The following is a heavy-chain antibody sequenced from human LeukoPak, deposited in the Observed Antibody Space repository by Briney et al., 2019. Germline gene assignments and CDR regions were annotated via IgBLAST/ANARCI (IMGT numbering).Heavy chain of an antibody. CDR3: ARAGGRSWFDP. V-gene: IGHV1-69*06. Sequence: SVKVSCKASGGTFSSYAISWVRQAPGQGLEWMGGIIPIFGTANYAQKFQGRVTITADKSTSTVYMELSRLTSDDTAVYYCARAGGRSWFDPWGQGTLVTVSS. CDR2: IIPIFGTA. CDR1: GGTFSSYA. J-gene: IGHJ5*02.